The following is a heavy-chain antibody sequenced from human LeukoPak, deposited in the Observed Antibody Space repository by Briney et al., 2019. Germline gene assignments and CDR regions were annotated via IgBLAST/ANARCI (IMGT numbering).Heavy chain of an antibody. CDR1: GGSISSSSYY. Sequence: SETLSLTCTVSGGSISSSSYYWGWIRQPPGKGLEWIGSIYYSGSTYYNPSLKSRVTISVDTSKNQFSLKLSSVTAADTAVYYCARRRGNGPDDYWGQGTLVTVSS. J-gene: IGHJ4*02. V-gene: IGHV4-39*01. CDR2: IYYSGST. CDR3: ARRRGNGPDDY. D-gene: IGHD2-8*01.